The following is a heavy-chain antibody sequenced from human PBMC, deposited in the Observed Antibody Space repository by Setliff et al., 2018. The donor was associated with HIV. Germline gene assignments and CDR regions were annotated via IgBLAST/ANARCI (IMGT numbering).Heavy chain of an antibody. V-gene: IGHV4-39*07. CDR2: INYSGTT. J-gene: IGHJ4*02. D-gene: IGHD3-22*01. Sequence: SETLSLTCTISGGSISAESYSWAWIRQPPGKGLEWIGAINYSGTTYYNPSLQSRVTMAVDTSKNQLSLKLTSMTAADTAVYYCARDPHYFDRSGYHSYFYFDFWGQGTLVTVSS. CDR1: GGSISAESYS. CDR3: ARDPHYFDRSGYHSYFYFDF.